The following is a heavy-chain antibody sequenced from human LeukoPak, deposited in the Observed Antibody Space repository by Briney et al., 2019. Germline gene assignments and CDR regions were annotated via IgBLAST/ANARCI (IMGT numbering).Heavy chain of an antibody. CDR2: IYHSGST. CDR3: ARDYYDSSGYFGY. J-gene: IGHJ4*02. CDR1: GGSISSSNW. Sequence: SGTLSLTCAVSGGSISSSNWWSWVRQPPGKGLEWIGEIYHSGSTNYNPSLKSRVTISVDKSKNQFSLKLSSVTAADTAVYYCARDYYDSSGYFGYWGQGTLVTVSS. V-gene: IGHV4-4*02. D-gene: IGHD3-22*01.